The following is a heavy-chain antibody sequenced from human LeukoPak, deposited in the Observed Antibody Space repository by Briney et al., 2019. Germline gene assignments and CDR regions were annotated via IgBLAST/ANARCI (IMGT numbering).Heavy chain of an antibody. CDR3: AKDLGLLGVGCWDY. J-gene: IGHJ4*02. CDR1: GFTFSSYA. D-gene: IGHD2-15*01. CDR2: ISGGGRTT. Sequence: GGSLRLSCAASGFTFSSYAMSWVRQAPGKGLEWIAGISGGGRTTFYADSVKGRFIISRDNDKTTLYLQVNSLRAEDTAVYYCAKDLGLLGVGCWDYWGQGTLVTVSS. V-gene: IGHV3-23*01.